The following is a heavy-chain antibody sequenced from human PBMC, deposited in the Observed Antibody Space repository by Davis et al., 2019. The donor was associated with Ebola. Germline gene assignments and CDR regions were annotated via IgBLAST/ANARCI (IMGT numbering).Heavy chain of an antibody. Sequence: GGSLRLSCAASGFTFSSYAMNWVRQAPGRGLEWVSGISGSGSSTYYADSVKGRFTISRDNSKNTLYLQMNSLRAEDTAVYYCAKDRAAVADWYFDLWGRGTLVTVSS. J-gene: IGHJ2*01. CDR2: ISGSGSST. D-gene: IGHD6-19*01. CDR3: AKDRAAVADWYFDL. CDR1: GFTFSSYA. V-gene: IGHV3-23*01.